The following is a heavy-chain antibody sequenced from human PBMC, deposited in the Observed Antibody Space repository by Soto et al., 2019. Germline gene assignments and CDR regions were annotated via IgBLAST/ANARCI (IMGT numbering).Heavy chain of an antibody. V-gene: IGHV3-9*02. Sequence: EVQLVESGGGLVQPGRSLRLSCTASGFISDNHAMHWVRQAPGKGLEWVAGVTWNSVATGYADSVKGRFTISRDNAKNSLYLQMNSLSAEDTAVYFCVKEGGMKYFDFWGRGTVVTVSS. CDR1: GFISDNHA. CDR2: VTWNSVAT. J-gene: IGHJ2*01. CDR3: VKEGGMKYFDF. D-gene: IGHD3-16*01.